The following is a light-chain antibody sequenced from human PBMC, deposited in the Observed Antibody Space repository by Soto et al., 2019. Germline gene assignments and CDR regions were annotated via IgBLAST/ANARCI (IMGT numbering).Light chain of an antibody. V-gene: IGKV3-20*01. CDR3: QQYGSSWT. CDR2: GAS. CDR1: QSVSSSY. Sequence: EIVWTLSPGTLSVSPGERATLSGRASQSVSSSYLAWYQQKSGQAPRLLIYGASTRATDIPARFSGSGSGTDFTLTISRLEPEDFAVYYCQQYGSSWTFGQGTKVDIK. J-gene: IGKJ1*01.